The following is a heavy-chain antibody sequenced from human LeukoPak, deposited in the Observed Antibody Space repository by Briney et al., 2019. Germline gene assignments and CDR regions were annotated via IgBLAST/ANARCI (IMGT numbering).Heavy chain of an antibody. Sequence: SETLSLTCTVSGGSISSGSYYWSWIRQPAGKGLEWIGRIYTSGSTNYNPSLKSRVTISVDTSKNQFSLKLSSVTAADTAVYYCARGRIAAAYLVYWGQGTLVTVSS. D-gene: IGHD6-13*01. J-gene: IGHJ4*02. CDR1: GGSISSGSYY. CDR2: IYTSGST. CDR3: ARGRIAAAYLVY. V-gene: IGHV4-61*02.